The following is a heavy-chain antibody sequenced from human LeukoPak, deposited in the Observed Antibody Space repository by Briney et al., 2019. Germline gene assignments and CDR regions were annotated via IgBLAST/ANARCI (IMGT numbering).Heavy chain of an antibody. CDR1: GGSISSYY. J-gene: IGHJ5*02. D-gene: IGHD6-13*01. Sequence: SETLSLTCTVSGGSISSYYWSWIRQPPGKGLEWIGYIYTSGSTNYNPSLKSRVTISVDTSKNQFSLKLSSVTAADTAVYYCARCTGYSSSWPNWFDPWGQGTLVTVSS. CDR2: IYTSGST. CDR3: ARCTGYSSSWPNWFDP. V-gene: IGHV4-4*09.